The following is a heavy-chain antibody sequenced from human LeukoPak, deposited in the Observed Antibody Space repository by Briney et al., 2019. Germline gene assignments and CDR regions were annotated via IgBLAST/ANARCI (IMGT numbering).Heavy chain of an antibody. J-gene: IGHJ5*02. V-gene: IGHV6-1*01. D-gene: IGHD2-2*01. Sequence: SQTLSLTCAISGDSVSSNSVTWNWIRQSPSRGLEWLGRTYYRSTWYNDYAVSVRGRITVNPDTSKNQFSLHLNSVTPEDTAVYYCARRLTQYDCFDPWGQGILVTVSS. CDR3: ARRLTQYDCFDP. CDR2: TYYRSTWYN. CDR1: GDSVSSNSVT.